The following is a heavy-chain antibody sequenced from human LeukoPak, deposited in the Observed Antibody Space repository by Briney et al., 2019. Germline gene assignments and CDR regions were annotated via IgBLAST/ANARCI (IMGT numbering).Heavy chain of an antibody. J-gene: IGHJ4*02. CDR3: AKSPYSGYDWGGYFDY. D-gene: IGHD5-12*01. CDR2: ICSGGST. Sequence: SETLSLTCTVSGGSISSSPCYWGWIRQSPGKGLEWFGTICSGGSTYYNPSLKSRVTISVDTSKNQFSLKLSSLTAADTAVYYCAKSPYSGYDWGGYFDYWGQGTLVTVSS. CDR1: GGSISSSPCY. V-gene: IGHV4-39*07.